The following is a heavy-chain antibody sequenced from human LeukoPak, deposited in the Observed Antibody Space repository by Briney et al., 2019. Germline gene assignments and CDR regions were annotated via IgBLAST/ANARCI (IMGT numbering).Heavy chain of an antibody. CDR3: VRDGGTDWYDP. V-gene: IGHV3-7*01. J-gene: IGHJ5*02. Sequence: GGSLRLSCAASGFSVSDYWMTWVRQSPGKGLEWVANIKQDGSEKTYVDSVKGRFTISRDNAKNSLYLQKNSLRVEDTAMYYCVRDGGTDWYDPWGQGTLVTVFS. CDR2: IKQDGSEK. CDR1: GFSVSDYW. D-gene: IGHD3-16*01.